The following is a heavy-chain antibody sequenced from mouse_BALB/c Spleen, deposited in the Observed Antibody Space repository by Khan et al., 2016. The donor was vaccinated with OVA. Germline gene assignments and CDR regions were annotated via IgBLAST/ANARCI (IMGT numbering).Heavy chain of an antibody. J-gene: IGHJ4*01. CDR3: AISKYYGSGLYAMDY. Sequence: DLVKPGASVKLSCKASGYTFTSYWINWTKQRPGQGLEWIGQIAPGRDSSYYSEIFKGKAKLTVDTSSSTAYIQLSSLSSEDSAVDVCAISKYYGSGLYAMDYWGQGTSVTVSS. CDR2: IAPGRDSS. V-gene: IGHV1S41*01. D-gene: IGHD1-1*01. CDR1: GYTFTSYW.